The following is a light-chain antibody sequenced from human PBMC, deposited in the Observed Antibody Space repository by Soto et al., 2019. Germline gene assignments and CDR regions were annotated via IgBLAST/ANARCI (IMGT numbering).Light chain of an antibody. V-gene: IGKV1-27*01. CDR3: QKYDSAPLT. CDR2: AAS. Sequence: IQMTQSPSSLSASVGDRVTITCRASQTIINYLNWYQHKPGTAPNLLIYAASTLQSGVPSRFSGSGSGTDFTLTISSLQPEDVATYYCQKYDSAPLTFGGGTKVDIK. CDR1: QTIINY. J-gene: IGKJ4*01.